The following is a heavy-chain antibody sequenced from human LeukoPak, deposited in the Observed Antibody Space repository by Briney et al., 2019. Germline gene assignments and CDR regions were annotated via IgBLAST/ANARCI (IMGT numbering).Heavy chain of an antibody. CDR3: ARKLGIAAAGGEVWFDP. CDR2: IYYSGSA. J-gene: IGHJ5*02. V-gene: IGHV4-59*01. CDR1: GGSISRYY. Sequence: SETLSLTCTVSGGSISRYYWSWIRQPPGKGLEWIGYIYYSGSANYNPSLKSRVTISVDTSKNQFSLKLSSVTAADTAVYYCARKLGIAAAGGEVWFDPWGQGTLVTVSS. D-gene: IGHD6-13*01.